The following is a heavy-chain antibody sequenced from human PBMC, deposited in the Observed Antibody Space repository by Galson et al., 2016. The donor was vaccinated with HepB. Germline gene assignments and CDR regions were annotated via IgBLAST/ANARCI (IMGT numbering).Heavy chain of an antibody. CDR3: AKVVGRFGTGWEAFDI. CDR2: TSYDGSNK. J-gene: IGHJ3*02. Sequence: SLRLSCAVSGFVFSSYGMHWVRQTPGKGLEWMAFTSYDGSNKLYADSVKGRFIISRDNSKNTLYLQMNGLRAEDTAVYYCAKVVGRFGTGWEAFDIWGQGTMVTVSS. V-gene: IGHV3-33*03. D-gene: IGHD3-10*01. CDR1: GFVFSSYG.